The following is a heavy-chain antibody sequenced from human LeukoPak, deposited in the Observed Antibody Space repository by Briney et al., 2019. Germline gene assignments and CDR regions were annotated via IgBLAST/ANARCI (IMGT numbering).Heavy chain of an antibody. CDR2: ISSSSSYI. D-gene: IGHD3-10*02. CDR3: AELGITMIGGV. CDR1: GFTFISYT. J-gene: IGHJ6*04. Sequence: GGSLRLSCAASGFTFISYTMNWVRPAPGKGLEWVSSISSSSSYIYYADSVKGRFTISRDNAKNSLYLQMNSLRAEDTAVYYCAELGITMIGGVWGKGTTVTISS. V-gene: IGHV3-21*01.